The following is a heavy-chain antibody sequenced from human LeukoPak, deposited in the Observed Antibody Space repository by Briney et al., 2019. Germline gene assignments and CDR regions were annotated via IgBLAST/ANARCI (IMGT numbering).Heavy chain of an antibody. CDR3: ARRPRNSGSYDGPSGLDY. J-gene: IGHJ4*02. Sequence: NPSETLSLTCAVYVASFSGHYWSWIHHPPGKGLEWIGEINHSGSTNYNPSLKSRATISVDTSKNQFSLKVNSVTAADTAVYYCARRPRNSGSYDGPSGLDYWGQGTLVTVSS. CDR2: INHSGST. V-gene: IGHV4-34*01. D-gene: IGHD1-26*01. CDR1: VASFSGHY.